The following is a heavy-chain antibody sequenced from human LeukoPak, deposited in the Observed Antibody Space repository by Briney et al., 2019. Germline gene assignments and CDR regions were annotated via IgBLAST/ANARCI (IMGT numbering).Heavy chain of an antibody. V-gene: IGHV1-3*01. J-gene: IGHJ5*02. CDR1: GYTFTSYA. CDR2: INAGNGNT. CDR3: ASAIAAAPLTPKNWFDP. D-gene: IGHD6-13*01. Sequence: GASVKVSCKASGYTFTSYAMHWVRQAPGQRLEWMGWINAGNGNTKYSQKFQGRVTITRDTSASTAYMELSSLRSEDTAVYYCASAIAAAPLTPKNWFDPWGQGTLVTVSS.